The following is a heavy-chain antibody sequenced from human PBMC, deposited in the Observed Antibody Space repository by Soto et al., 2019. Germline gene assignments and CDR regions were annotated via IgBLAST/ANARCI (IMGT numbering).Heavy chain of an antibody. Sequence: EVQLLESGGGLVQPGGSLRLSCAASGFTFHIYPMTWVRQTPGKGLEWVSTISRGADDTQYADSVKGRFTLTRDDSKKTLYLQLNGLRAEDTAVYYCARRGERWLPKDYWGQGTLVTVSS. CDR1: GFTFHIYP. V-gene: IGHV3-23*01. D-gene: IGHD6-19*01. J-gene: IGHJ4*02. CDR2: ISRGADDT. CDR3: ARRGERWLPKDY.